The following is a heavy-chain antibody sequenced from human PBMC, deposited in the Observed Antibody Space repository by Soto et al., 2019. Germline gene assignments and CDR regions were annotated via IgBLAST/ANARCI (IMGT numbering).Heavy chain of an antibody. D-gene: IGHD5-18*01. CDR3: ARDHEAMVFMSLDY. Sequence: GGSLRLSCAASGFTFSSYGMHWVRQAPGKGLEWVAVIWYDGSNKYYADSVKGRFTISRDNSKNTLYLQMNSLRAEDTAVYYCARDHEAMVFMSLDYWGQGTLVTVSS. CDR1: GFTFSSYG. J-gene: IGHJ4*02. CDR2: IWYDGSNK. V-gene: IGHV3-33*01.